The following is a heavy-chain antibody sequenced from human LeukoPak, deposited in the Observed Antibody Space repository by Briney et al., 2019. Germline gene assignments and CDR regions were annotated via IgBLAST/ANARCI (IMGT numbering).Heavy chain of an antibody. J-gene: IGHJ5*02. CDR1: GGSISSSSYY. D-gene: IGHD2-21*02. Sequence: SETLSLTCTVSGGSISSSSYYWGWIRQPPGKGLEWIGSIYYSGSTYYNPSLKSRVTISVDTSKNPFSLKLSSVTAADTAVYYCARHIGHIVVVTAINWFDPWGQGTLVTVSS. V-gene: IGHV4-39*01. CDR2: IYYSGST. CDR3: ARHIGHIVVVTAINWFDP.